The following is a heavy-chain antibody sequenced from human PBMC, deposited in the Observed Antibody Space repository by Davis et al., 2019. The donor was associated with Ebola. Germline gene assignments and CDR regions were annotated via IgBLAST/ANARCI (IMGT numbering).Heavy chain of an antibody. Sequence: MPSETLSLTCTVSGGSINSGDYYWSWLRQPPETGLEWIGYIYYSGINYYNQSLMSRVTMSIDTSRNQFSLQLSSLTAADTAVYYCARALGIAARASFYFDYWGPGTLVTVSS. CDR2: IYYSGIN. V-gene: IGHV4-30-4*01. D-gene: IGHD6-6*01. J-gene: IGHJ4*02. CDR1: GGSINSGDYY. CDR3: ARALGIAARASFYFDY.